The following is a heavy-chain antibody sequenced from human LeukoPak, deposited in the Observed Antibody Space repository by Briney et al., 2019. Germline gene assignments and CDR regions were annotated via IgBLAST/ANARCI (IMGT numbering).Heavy chain of an antibody. J-gene: IGHJ4*02. CDR3: AKASPRVWFGELSNFDY. Sequence: GGSLRLSCAASGFTFSSYGMHWVCQAPGKGLEWVAFIRYDGSNKYYADSVKGRFTISRDNSKNTLYLQMNSLRAEDTAVYYCAKASPRVWFGELSNFDYWGQGTLVTVSS. CDR2: IRYDGSNK. V-gene: IGHV3-30*02. CDR1: GFTFSSYG. D-gene: IGHD3-10*01.